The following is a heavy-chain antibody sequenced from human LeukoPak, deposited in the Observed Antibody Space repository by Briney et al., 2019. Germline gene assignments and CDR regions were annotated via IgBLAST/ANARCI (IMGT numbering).Heavy chain of an antibody. Sequence: ASVRLSCTASGYTFSSYGTSWVRQAPGQGLEWMGWISAYNGNTNYAQKFEGRVSMTTDTSTSTAYMELRSLRSDDTAVYYCARAWRTTVNYFDYWGHGNLGSVSS. D-gene: IGHD1-1*01. CDR3: ARAWRTTVNYFDY. CDR2: ISAYNGNT. J-gene: IGHJ4*01. V-gene: IGHV1-18*01. CDR1: GYTFSSYG.